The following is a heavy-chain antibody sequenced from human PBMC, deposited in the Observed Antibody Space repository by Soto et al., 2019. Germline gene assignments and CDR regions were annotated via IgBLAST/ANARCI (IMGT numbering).Heavy chain of an antibody. D-gene: IGHD1-26*01. CDR1: GYSFTTYW. CDR2: IYPSDSDT. J-gene: IGHJ4*02. Sequence: PGESLKISCEGSGYSFTTYWIAWVRQMPGKGLEWMGLIYPSDSDTRYSPSFEGQVTISADKSITTAYLQWSSLKASDTAMYFCVRSSGSLPPVPDYWGQGTLVTVSS. V-gene: IGHV5-51*01. CDR3: VRSSGSLPPVPDY.